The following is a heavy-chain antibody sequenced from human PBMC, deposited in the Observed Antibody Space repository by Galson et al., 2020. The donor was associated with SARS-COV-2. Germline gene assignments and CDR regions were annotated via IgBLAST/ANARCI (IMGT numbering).Heavy chain of an antibody. CDR2: INFNGGDT. V-gene: IGHV1-46*01. D-gene: IGHD4-17*01. J-gene: IGHJ5*02. CDR3: ARAARRLGCMDA. Sequence: ASVKVSCKASGYAFMNNHVHWVRQAPGQGLEWTAMINFNGGDTRYAQKIQGRLTVTRDTDTSTVYKELSGVTSEDTAVYYWARAARRLGCMDAWGQGSLVTVSS. CDR1: GYAFMNNH.